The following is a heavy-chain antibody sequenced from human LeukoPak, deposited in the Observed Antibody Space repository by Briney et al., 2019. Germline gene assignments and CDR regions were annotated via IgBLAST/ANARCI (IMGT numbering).Heavy chain of an antibody. CDR2: IKQGGSEK. D-gene: IGHD3-3*01. CDR1: GFTFSSDW. CDR3: ARDRGGGDFWSGYHDALDI. V-gene: IGHV3-7*01. Sequence: GGSLRLSCVASGFTFSSDWMTWVRQAPGKGLEWVANIKQGGSEKYYVDSVKGRFTISRDNAKNSLCLQMNSLRAEDTAVYYCARDRGGGDFWSGYHDALDIWGPGTMVTVSS. J-gene: IGHJ3*02.